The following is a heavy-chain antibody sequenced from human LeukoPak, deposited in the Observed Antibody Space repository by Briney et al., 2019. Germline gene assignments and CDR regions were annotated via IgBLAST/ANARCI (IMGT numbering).Heavy chain of an antibody. CDR1: GFTFSSYA. Sequence: AGGSLRLSCAASGFTFSSYAMSWVRQAPGKGLEWVSAISGSGGSTYYADSVKGRFTISRDNSKNTLYLQMNSLRAEDTAVYCCAKDMTTVTYTSDYWGQGTLVTVSS. J-gene: IGHJ4*02. CDR3: AKDMTTVTYTSDY. CDR2: ISGSGGST. D-gene: IGHD4-17*01. V-gene: IGHV3-23*01.